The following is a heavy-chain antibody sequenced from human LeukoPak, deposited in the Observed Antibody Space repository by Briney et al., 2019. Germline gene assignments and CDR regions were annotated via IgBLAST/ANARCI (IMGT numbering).Heavy chain of an antibody. Sequence: GASVKVSCKASGGTFSSYAINWVRQAPGQGLEWMGGIIPIFGTANYAQKFQGRVTITTDESTSTAYMELSSLRSEDTAVYYCARELWDTAMVRFDIWGQGTMVTVSS. CDR2: IIPIFGTA. J-gene: IGHJ3*02. CDR3: ARELWDTAMVRFDI. CDR1: GGTFSSYA. V-gene: IGHV1-69*05. D-gene: IGHD5-18*01.